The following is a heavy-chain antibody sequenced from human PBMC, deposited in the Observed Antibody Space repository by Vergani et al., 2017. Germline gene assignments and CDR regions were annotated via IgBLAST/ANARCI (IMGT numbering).Heavy chain of an antibody. V-gene: IGHV1-24*01. CDR2: FDPEDGET. J-gene: IGHJ3*02. Sequence: QVQLVQSGAEVKKPGASVKVSCKVSGYTLTELSMHWVRQAPGKGLEWMGGFDPEDGETIYAQKFQGRVTMTEDTSTDTAYMELSSLRSEDTAVYYCATRRLRFLEWLFHDAFDIWGQGTMVTVSS. CDR1: GYTLTELS. D-gene: IGHD3-3*01. CDR3: ATRRLRFLEWLFHDAFDI.